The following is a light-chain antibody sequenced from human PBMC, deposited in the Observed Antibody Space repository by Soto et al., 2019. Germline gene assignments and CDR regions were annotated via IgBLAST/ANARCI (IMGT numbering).Light chain of an antibody. CDR2: QDS. CDR1: ILAKKY. CDR3: YSASDNDLL. J-gene: IGLJ2*01. V-gene: IGLV3-27*01. Sequence: SYELTQPSAVSVSPGQTARITCSGDILAKKYGRWLQQKPGQAPALIIYQDSERPSGIPERFSGSSSGTTVTLTISGAQVEDEADYYCYSASDNDLLFGGGTQLTVL.